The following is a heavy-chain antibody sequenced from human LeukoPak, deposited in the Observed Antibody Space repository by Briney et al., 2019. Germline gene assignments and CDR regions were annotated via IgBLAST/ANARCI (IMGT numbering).Heavy chain of an antibody. D-gene: IGHD2-15*01. CDR3: ARDPASSFDY. Sequence: QIGGSLRLPCAASGFTFSSHGMHWVRQAPGKGLEWVAVIWYDGSKRYYADSVKGRFTISRDDSKNTLYLQMNSLRDEDTAVYYCARDPASSFDYWGQGTLVTVSS. CDR2: IWYDGSKR. V-gene: IGHV3-33*01. CDR1: GFTFSSHG. J-gene: IGHJ4*02.